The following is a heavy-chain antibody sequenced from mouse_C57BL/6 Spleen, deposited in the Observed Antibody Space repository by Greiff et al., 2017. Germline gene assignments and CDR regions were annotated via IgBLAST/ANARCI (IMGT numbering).Heavy chain of an antibody. CDR2: ISDGGSYT. D-gene: IGHD4-1*01. CDR3: ARERLTGDFDY. J-gene: IGHJ2*02. V-gene: IGHV5-4*01. Sequence: EVKLVESGGGLVKPGGSLKLSCAASGFTFSSYAMSWVRQTPEKRLEWVATISDGGSYTYYPDNGKGRFTISRDNAKNNLYLQMSHLKSEDTAMYYCARERLTGDFDYWGQGTSLTVSS. CDR1: GFTFSSYA.